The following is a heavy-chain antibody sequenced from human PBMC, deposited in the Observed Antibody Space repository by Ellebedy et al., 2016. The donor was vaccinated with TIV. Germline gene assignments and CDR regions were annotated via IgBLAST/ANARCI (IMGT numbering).Heavy chain of an antibody. Sequence: GESLKISXKGSGYSFTSYWIGWVRQMPGKGLEWMGIIYPGDSDTRYSPSFQGQVTISADKSISTAYLQWSSLKASDTAMYYCARGGYCSSTSCYDRWFDPWGQGTLVTVSS. CDR3: ARGGYCSSTSCYDRWFDP. CDR2: IYPGDSDT. D-gene: IGHD2-2*01. CDR1: GYSFTSYW. V-gene: IGHV5-51*01. J-gene: IGHJ5*02.